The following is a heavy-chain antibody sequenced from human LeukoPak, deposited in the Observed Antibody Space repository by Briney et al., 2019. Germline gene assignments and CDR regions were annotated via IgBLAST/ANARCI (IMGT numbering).Heavy chain of an antibody. CDR3: ARGFWYGSRSYQDY. CDR1: GGTFSSYA. V-gene: IGHV1-69*01. J-gene: IGHJ4*02. CDR2: IIPIFGTA. Sequence: ASVKVSCKASGGTFSSYAISWVRQAPGQGLEWMGGIIPIFGTANYAQKFQGRVTITADESTSTAYMELSSLRSEDTAVYYCARGFWYGSRSYQDYWGQGTLVTVSS. D-gene: IGHD3-10*01.